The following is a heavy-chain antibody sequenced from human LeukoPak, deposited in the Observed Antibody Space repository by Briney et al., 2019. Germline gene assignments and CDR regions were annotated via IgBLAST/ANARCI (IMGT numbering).Heavy chain of an antibody. CDR1: GYTFTSYG. D-gene: IGHD3-22*01. CDR2: ISAYNGNT. CDR3: ARGSPPRRNYDSRGYYSYYFDY. J-gene: IGHJ4*02. V-gene: IGHV1-18*01. Sequence: ASVKVSCKASGYTFTSYGISWVRQAPGQGLEWMGCISAYNGNTNYARKLQGRVTMTTDTSTSTAYMELRSLRSDDTAVYYCARGSPPRRNYDSRGYYSYYFDYWGQGTLVTVSS.